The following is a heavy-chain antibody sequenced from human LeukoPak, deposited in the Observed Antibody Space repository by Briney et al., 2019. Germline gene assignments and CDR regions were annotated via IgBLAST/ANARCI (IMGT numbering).Heavy chain of an antibody. Sequence: SETLSLTCAVYGGSFSGYYWSWIRQPPGKGLEWIGEINHSGSTNYNPSLKSRVTISVDTSKNQFSLKLSSVTAADTAVYYCYSAFDWFNLDYWGQGTLVTVSS. V-gene: IGHV4-34*01. CDR3: YSAFDWFNLDY. CDR2: INHSGST. J-gene: IGHJ4*02. CDR1: GGSFSGYY. D-gene: IGHD3-9*01.